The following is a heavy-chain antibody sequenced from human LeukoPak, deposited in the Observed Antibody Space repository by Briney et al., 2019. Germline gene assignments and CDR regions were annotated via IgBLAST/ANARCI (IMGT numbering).Heavy chain of an antibody. J-gene: IGHJ4*02. CDR3: ARHIQIAVAGGFMFDY. CDR2: IYYSGST. V-gene: IGHV4-39*01. CDR1: GGSISSSSYY. Sequence: PSETLSLTCTVSGGSISSSSYYWGWIRQPPGKGLEWIGSIYYSGSTYYNPSLKSRVTISVDTSKNQFSLKLSSVPAADTAVYYCARHIQIAVAGGFMFDYWGQGTLVTVSS. D-gene: IGHD6-19*01.